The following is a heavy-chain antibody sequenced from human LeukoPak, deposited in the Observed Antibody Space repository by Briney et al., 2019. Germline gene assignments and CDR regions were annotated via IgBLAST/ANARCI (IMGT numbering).Heavy chain of an antibody. D-gene: IGHD3-22*01. V-gene: IGHV3-23*01. CDR1: GFTFSSYA. J-gene: IGHJ4*02. Sequence: GGSLRLSCAASGFTFSSYAMSWVRQAPGKGLEWVSAISGSGDSTYYADSVKGRFTISRDNSKNTLYLQINSLRAEDTAVYYCATTQTGVYYYDTSGYYYFDYWGQGTLVTVSS. CDR3: ATTQTGVYYYDTSGYYYFDY. CDR2: ISGSGDST.